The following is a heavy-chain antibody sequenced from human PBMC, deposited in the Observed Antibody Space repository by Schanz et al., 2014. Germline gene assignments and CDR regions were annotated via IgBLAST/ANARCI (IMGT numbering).Heavy chain of an antibody. V-gene: IGHV3-23*04. J-gene: IGHJ4*02. CDR2: MNESHSTI. CDR3: ARKVVATIGGDYDN. D-gene: IGHD5-12*01. CDR1: GFSFSSYA. Sequence: EVHLVESGGGLVQPGGSLRLSCAASGFSFSSYAMGWVRQARGKGLEWVSAMNESHSTIYYADSVRGRFTISRDNAENTMFLQMNSLRAEDTAVYYCARKVVATIGGDYDNWGQGTLVIVSS.